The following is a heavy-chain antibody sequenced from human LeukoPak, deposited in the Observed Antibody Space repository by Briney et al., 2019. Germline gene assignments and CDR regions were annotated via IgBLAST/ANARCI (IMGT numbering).Heavy chain of an antibody. Sequence: GGSLRLSCAAAGFTFSTYWIHWVRQVPGKGLFCVSRINSDGRTTGYADSVRGRFTISRDNAKNTLYLQMNSLRVEDTAVYYCGSPRTFSGRNVLDMWGQGTMVTVSS. V-gene: IGHV3-74*01. CDR1: GFTFSTYW. J-gene: IGHJ3*02. CDR2: INSDGRTT. CDR3: GSPRTFSGRNVLDM. D-gene: IGHD3-10*02.